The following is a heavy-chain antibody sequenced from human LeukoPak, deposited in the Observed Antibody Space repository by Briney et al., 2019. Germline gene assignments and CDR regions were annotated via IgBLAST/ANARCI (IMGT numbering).Heavy chain of an antibody. Sequence: PGGSLRLSCAASRFTFSSYGMHWVRQAPGKGLEWVAVISYDGSNKYYADSVKGRFTISRDNSKNTLYLQMNSLRAEDTAVYYCARDSLGTSSGWFDPWGQGTLVTVSS. D-gene: IGHD6-19*01. J-gene: IGHJ5*02. V-gene: IGHV3-30*03. CDR2: ISYDGSNK. CDR3: ARDSLGTSSGWFDP. CDR1: RFTFSSYG.